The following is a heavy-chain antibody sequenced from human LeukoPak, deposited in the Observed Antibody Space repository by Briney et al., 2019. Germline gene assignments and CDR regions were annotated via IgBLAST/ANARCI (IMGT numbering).Heavy chain of an antibody. CDR1: EFMFSKHG. CDR3: AKGATTMSTADAFVL. D-gene: IGHD4-17*01. J-gene: IGHJ3*01. CDR2: ISYDGRNV. V-gene: IGHV3-30*18. Sequence: PGGSLRLSCVASEFMFSKHGIHWVRQAPGKGLEWVAVISYDGRNVDYEDSVKGRFTISRDNSKNTVYLQMSSLRTEDTAVYYCAKGATTMSTADAFVLWGQGAMVTVSS.